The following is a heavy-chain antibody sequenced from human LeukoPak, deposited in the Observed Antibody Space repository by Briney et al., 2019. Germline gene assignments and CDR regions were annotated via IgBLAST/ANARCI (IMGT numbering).Heavy chain of an antibody. CDR3: AKTLGLCSRTSCVRGGMDV. J-gene: IGHJ6*04. CDR1: GFTFSSYA. CDR2: ISCSGGNT. V-gene: IGHV3-23*01. D-gene: IGHD2-2*01. Sequence: GGSLRLSCAASGFTFSSYAMSWVRQAPVKGLEWVSGISCSGGNTYYADSVKGRFTISRDNSKNTLYLQMNSLRAEDTAVYYCAKTLGLCSRTSCVRGGMDVWGKGTTVTVSS.